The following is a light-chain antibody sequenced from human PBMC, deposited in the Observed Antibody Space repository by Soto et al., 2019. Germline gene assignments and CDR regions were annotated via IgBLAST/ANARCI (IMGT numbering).Light chain of an antibody. CDR1: QSISSW. J-gene: IGKJ5*01. CDR2: DAS. V-gene: IGKV1-5*01. CDR3: QQSHTFPIT. Sequence: ILMTQSPPTRSAPVGHRHTITXXASQSISSWLAWYQQKPGKAPKLLIYDASSLESGVPSRFSGSGSGTEFTLTISSLQPEDFATYYCQQSHTFPITFGQGTGLDI.